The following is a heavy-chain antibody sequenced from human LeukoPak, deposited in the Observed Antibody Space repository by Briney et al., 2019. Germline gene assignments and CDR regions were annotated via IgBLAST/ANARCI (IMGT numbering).Heavy chain of an antibody. V-gene: IGHV3-30*03. CDR1: GFTFSSYG. CDR3: ATAAPASGWYFDY. CDR2: ISYDEINK. Sequence: GRSLRLSCAASGFTFSSYGMHWVRQAPGKGLEWVALISYDEINKYYADSVKGRFTISRDISKNTLYLQMNSLRAEDTAVYCCATAAPASGWYFDYWGQGTLVTVSS. D-gene: IGHD6-19*01. J-gene: IGHJ4*02.